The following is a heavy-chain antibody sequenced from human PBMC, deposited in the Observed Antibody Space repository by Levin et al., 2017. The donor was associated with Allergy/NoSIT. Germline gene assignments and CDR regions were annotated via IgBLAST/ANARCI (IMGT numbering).Heavy chain of an antibody. D-gene: IGHD3-9*01. CDR2: INPNSGGT. CDR1: GYTFTGYY. J-gene: IGHJ4*02. CDR3: ARDFRGAGYYDILTGYYTRDY. Sequence: GESLKISCKASGYTFTGYYMHWVRQAPGQGLEWMGWINPNSGGTNYAQKFQGRVTMTRDTSISTAYMELSRLRSDDTAVYYCARDFRGAGYYDILTGYYTRDYWGQGTLVTVSS. V-gene: IGHV1-2*02.